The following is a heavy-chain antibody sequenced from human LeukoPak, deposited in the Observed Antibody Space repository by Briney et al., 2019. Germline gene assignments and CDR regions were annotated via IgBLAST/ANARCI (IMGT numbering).Heavy chain of an antibody. CDR3: ARVGPPLYYYYYGMDV. J-gene: IGHJ6*02. D-gene: IGHD2-8*01. Sequence: ASVKVSCKASGYTFTGYNIHWVRQAPGQGLEWMGWINPNSGGTNYAQKFQGRVTMTRDTSISTAYMELSRLRSDDTAVYYCARVGPPLYYYYYGMDVWGQGTTVTVSS. CDR2: INPNSGGT. CDR1: GYTFTGYN. V-gene: IGHV1-2*02.